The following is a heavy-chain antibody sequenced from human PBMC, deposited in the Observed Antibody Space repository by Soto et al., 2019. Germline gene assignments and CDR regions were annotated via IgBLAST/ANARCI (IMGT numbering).Heavy chain of an antibody. J-gene: IGHJ6*02. Sequence: QGQLVESGGGVVQPGRSLRLSCAASGFTFNTYGMHWVRQAPGKGLEWVAVIWYDGGIKYYADSAKGRFAVTRDNSRNTSYLQMNSLRVEDTAVYYCARIACTGGSCRPYAYYGLDVWGQGTTVTVSS. V-gene: IGHV3-33*01. CDR1: GFTFNTYG. CDR2: IWYDGGIK. D-gene: IGHD2-15*01. CDR3: ARIACTGGSCRPYAYYGLDV.